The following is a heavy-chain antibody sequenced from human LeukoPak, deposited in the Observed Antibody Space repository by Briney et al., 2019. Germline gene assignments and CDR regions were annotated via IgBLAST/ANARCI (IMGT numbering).Heavy chain of an antibody. Sequence: GGSLRLSCAASGFTFSSYAMSWVRQAPGKGLEWVSAISGSGGSTYYADSVKGRFTVSRDNSKNTLFLQMNSLRAEDTAVYYCAKGTTYYYDSRDYARRGQGTLVTVSS. CDR3: AKGTTYYYDSRDYAR. D-gene: IGHD3-22*01. V-gene: IGHV3-23*01. CDR1: GFTFSSYA. CDR2: ISGSGGST. J-gene: IGHJ4*02.